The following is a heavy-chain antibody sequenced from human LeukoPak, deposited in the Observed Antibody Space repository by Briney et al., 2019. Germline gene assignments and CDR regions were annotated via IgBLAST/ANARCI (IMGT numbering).Heavy chain of an antibody. CDR2: IKTKTDGETT. J-gene: IGHJ5*02. D-gene: IGHD2-8*01. CDR3: TTATLGYCINGVCERFDP. CDR1: GFTFSNAW. Sequence: PGGSLRLSCAASGFTFSNAWMSWVRQAPGKGLEWVGRIKTKTDGETTDYAAPVKGRFTISRDDSKNTRYLQMNSLKTEDTAVYYCTTATLGYCINGVCERFDPWGQGTLVTVSS. V-gene: IGHV3-15*01.